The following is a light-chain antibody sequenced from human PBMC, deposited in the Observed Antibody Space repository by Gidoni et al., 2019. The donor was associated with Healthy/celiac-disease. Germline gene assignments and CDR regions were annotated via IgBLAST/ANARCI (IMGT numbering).Light chain of an antibody. CDR2: GAS. CDR1: QSVTNNY. V-gene: IGKV3-20*01. Sequence: EIVLTQSPGTLSLSPGERATLSCRASQSVTNNYLAWYQQKPGQAPRLLIYGASSRATGIPDRFSGSGSGTDFTLTISRPEPEDFAVYYCQHYGSFGQGTKVEIK. CDR3: QHYGS. J-gene: IGKJ1*01.